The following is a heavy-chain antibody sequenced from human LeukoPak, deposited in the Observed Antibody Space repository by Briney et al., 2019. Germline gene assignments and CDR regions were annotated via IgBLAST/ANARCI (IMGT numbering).Heavy chain of an antibody. CDR1: GGTFSSYA. J-gene: IGHJ5*02. CDR3: ARDRGGYSYGLFDWFDP. CDR2: IIPIFGTA. V-gene: IGHV1-69*13. D-gene: IGHD5-18*01. Sequence: SVKVSCKASGGTFSSYAISWVRQAPGQGLEWMGGIIPIFGTANYAQKFQGRVTITADESTSTAYMELSSLRSEDTAVYYCARDRGGYSYGLFDWFDPWGQGTLVTVSS.